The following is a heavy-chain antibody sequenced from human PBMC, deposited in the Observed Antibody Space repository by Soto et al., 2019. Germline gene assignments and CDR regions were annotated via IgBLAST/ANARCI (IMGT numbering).Heavy chain of an antibody. CDR3: ARDLHYYGSGSYYKNYYYGMDV. J-gene: IGHJ6*02. Sequence: PGESLKISCAASGFTFSSYAMSWVRQAPGKGLEWVSAISGSGGSTYYADSVKGRFTISRDNSKNTLYLQMNSLRAEDTAVYYCARDLHYYGSGSYYKNYYYGMDVWGQGTTVTVSS. CDR2: ISGSGGST. CDR1: GFTFSSYA. V-gene: IGHV3-23*01. D-gene: IGHD3-10*01.